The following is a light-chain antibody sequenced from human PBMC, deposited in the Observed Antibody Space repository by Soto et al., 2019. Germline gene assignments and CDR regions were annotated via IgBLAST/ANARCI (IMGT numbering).Light chain of an antibody. J-gene: IGKJ1*01. V-gene: IGKV3-20*01. CDR3: QQYGSSPPTWT. CDR1: QSVSSSY. CDR2: GAS. Sequence: DSVLTQSPGTLSLSPGERATLSCRASQSVSSSYLAWYQQKPGQAPRLLIYGASSRATGIPDRFSGSGSGTDFPLTISRLEPEDFAVYYCQQYGSSPPTWTFGQGTKVEIK.